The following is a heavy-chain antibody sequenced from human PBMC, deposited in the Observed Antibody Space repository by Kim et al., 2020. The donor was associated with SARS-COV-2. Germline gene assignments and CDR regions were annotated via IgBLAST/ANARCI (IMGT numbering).Heavy chain of an antibody. CDR3: ARDKGSIAAAGTVSDY. D-gene: IGHD6-13*01. CDR1: GFTFSSYS. J-gene: IGHJ4*02. Sequence: GGSLRLSCAASGFTFSSYSMNWVRQAPGKGLEWVSSISSSSSYIYYADSVKGRFTISRDNAKNSLYLQMNSLRAEDTAVYYCARDKGSIAAAGTVSDYWGQGTLVTVSS. CDR2: ISSSSSYI. V-gene: IGHV3-21*01.